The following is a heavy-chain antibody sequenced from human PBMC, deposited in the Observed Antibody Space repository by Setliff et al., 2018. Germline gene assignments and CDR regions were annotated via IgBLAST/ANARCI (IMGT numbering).Heavy chain of an antibody. Sequence: ASVKVSCKASGYTFNTYEINWVRQAPGQGLEVMGWVTPNGGSAVYSQKFQGRVTITADKSTSTAYMELSSLRSEDTAAYYCARGYCSGGSCYSGYYYYMDVWGKGTTVTVSS. CDR3: ARGYCSGGSCYSGYYYYMDV. V-gene: IGHV1-8*01. CDR2: VTPNGGSA. J-gene: IGHJ6*03. CDR1: GYTFNTYE. D-gene: IGHD2-15*01.